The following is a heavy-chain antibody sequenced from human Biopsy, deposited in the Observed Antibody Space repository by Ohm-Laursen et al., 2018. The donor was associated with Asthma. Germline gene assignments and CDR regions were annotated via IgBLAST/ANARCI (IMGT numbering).Heavy chain of an antibody. CDR3: ARGIGLSGYDFWSGYSATPNWFDP. Sequence: SQTLSLTCSVFGGSVYSYDHHWSWIRQHPGKGLEWIGYIYYSGSTYYNPSLKSRVTISVDTSKNQFSLKLSSVTAADTAVYYCARGIGLSGYDFWSGYSATPNWFDPWGQGTLVTVSS. D-gene: IGHD3-3*01. CDR1: GGSVYSYDHH. V-gene: IGHV4-31*03. J-gene: IGHJ5*02. CDR2: IYYSGST.